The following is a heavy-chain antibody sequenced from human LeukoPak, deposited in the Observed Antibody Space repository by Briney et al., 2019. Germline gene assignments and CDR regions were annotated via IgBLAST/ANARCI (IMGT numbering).Heavy chain of an antibody. Sequence: GGSLRLSCTASGFTFKNYSMNWVRQAPGKRLELIAYISSGSDNIYYADSVKGRFTISRDNAKNSLYLQMNSLRDEDTALYYCARSSTVATRDYWGQGTLVAVSS. CDR1: GFTFKNYS. CDR2: ISSGSDNI. CDR3: ARSSTVATRDY. V-gene: IGHV3-48*02. D-gene: IGHD4-17*01. J-gene: IGHJ4*02.